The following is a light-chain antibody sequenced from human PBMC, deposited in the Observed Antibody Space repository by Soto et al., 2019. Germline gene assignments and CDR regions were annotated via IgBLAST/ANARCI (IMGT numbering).Light chain of an antibody. CDR2: GAS. J-gene: IGKJ2*01. Sequence: EMVMTQSPATLSVSPGERATLSCRASQSVTNKLAWYQQRTCQAPRLLIYGASTRATGIPARFSGSGSGTEFTLTISSLQSEDFAVYYCQQYNNWPPYTFGQGT. V-gene: IGKV3-15*01. CDR3: QQYNNWPPYT. CDR1: QSVTNK.